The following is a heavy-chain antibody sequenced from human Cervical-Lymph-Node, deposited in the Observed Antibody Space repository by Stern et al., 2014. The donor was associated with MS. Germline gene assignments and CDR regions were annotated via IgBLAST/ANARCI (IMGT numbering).Heavy chain of an antibody. Sequence: MQLVESGPGLLRPSETLSLTCTVSGASITSYYWSWIRQPPGKGLEWIGDIYYSGTTNYNASLKGRVAISIDTSKTQFSLRLSSVTAADTAVYYCARATDLWGQGTLVTVSS. CDR2: IYYSGTT. J-gene: IGHJ5*02. V-gene: IGHV4-59*01. CDR1: GASITSYY. CDR3: ARATDL.